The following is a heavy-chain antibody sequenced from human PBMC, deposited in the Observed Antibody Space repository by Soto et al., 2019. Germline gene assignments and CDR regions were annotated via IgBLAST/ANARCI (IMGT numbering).Heavy chain of an antibody. CDR2: IYFSGST. D-gene: IGHD6-13*01. V-gene: IGHV4-59*01. CDR1: GGSISSYY. J-gene: IGHJ6*04. CDR3: ARERAAVGRYYNGMAV. Sequence: SETLSLTCSVSGGSISSYYWSWIRQPPGKGLEWIGYIYFSGSTNYNPSLKSRVSISVDTSKNQFSLKLSSVTAADTAVYYCARERAAVGRYYNGMAVRGKGTTVTASS.